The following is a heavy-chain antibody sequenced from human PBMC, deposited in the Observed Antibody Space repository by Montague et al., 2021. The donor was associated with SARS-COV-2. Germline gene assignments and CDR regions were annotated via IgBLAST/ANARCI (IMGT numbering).Heavy chain of an antibody. CDR1: GFTFSNSA. Sequence: YRSLSWAASGFTFSNSAMNWVRQAPGKGLEWVSGSSGSDGGTHYADFVKGRFTISRDNSKNVLYLQMNSLRAEDTALYYCAKDSYYYGLGYGMDVWGQGTTVTVSS. V-gene: IGHV3-23*01. CDR2: SSGSDGGT. CDR3: AKDSYYYGLGYGMDV. D-gene: IGHD3-10*01. J-gene: IGHJ6*02.